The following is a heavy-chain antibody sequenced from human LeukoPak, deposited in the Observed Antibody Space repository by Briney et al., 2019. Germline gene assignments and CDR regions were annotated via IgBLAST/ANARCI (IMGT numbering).Heavy chain of an antibody. D-gene: IGHD3-22*01. CDR1: GFTFSSYG. J-gene: IGHJ3*02. V-gene: IGHV3-30*03. CDR3: ARAPDYYDSSGYTGAFDI. CDR2: ISYDGSNK. Sequence: TGGSLRLSCAASGFTFSSYGMHWVRQAPGKGLEWVAVISYDGSNKYYADSVKGRFTISRDNSKNTLYLQMNSLRAEDTAVYYCARAPDYYDSSGYTGAFDIWGQGTMVTVSS.